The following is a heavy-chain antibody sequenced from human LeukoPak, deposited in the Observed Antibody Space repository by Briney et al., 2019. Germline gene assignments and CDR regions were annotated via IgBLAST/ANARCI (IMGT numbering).Heavy chain of an antibody. CDR1: GGSISSGGYY. CDR3: ASQTMYGDYVGY. V-gene: IGHV4-31*03. J-gene: IGHJ4*02. CDR2: IYYSGST. D-gene: IGHD4-17*01. Sequence: SQTLSLTCTVSGGSISSGGYYWSWIRQHPGKGLEWIGYIYYSGSTYYNPSLKSRVTISVNTSKNQFSLKLSSVTAADTAVYYCASQTMYGDYVGYWGQGTLVTVSS.